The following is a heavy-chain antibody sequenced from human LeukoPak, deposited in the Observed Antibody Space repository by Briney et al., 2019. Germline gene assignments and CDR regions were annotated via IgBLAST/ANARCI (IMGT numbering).Heavy chain of an antibody. CDR1: GYTFSSYA. V-gene: IGHV1-69*06. Sequence: SVKVSCKASGYTFSSYAISWVRQAPGQGLEWMGGIIPIFGTANYAQKFQGRVTITADKSTSTAYMELSSLRSEDTAVYYCARTLQGEYDSGQKFDPSDYWGQGTLVTVSS. CDR2: IIPIFGTA. CDR3: ARTLQGEYDSGQKFDPSDY. J-gene: IGHJ4*02. D-gene: IGHD3-22*01.